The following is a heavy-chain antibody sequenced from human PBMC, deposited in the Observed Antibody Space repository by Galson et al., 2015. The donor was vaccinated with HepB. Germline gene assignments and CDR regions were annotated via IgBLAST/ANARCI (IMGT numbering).Heavy chain of an antibody. V-gene: IGHV1-8*01. D-gene: IGHD3-16*02. Sequence: SVKVSCKASGYTFSTYDINWVRQAPGQGLEWMGWMNPKSGNTGYAPKFQGRVSMTRNTSISTASMELGSLRSEDTAVYFCTRGLSGNYLSPLDHWGQGTLVTVSS. J-gene: IGHJ4*02. CDR1: GYTFSTYD. CDR2: MNPKSGNT. CDR3: TRGLSGNYLSPLDH.